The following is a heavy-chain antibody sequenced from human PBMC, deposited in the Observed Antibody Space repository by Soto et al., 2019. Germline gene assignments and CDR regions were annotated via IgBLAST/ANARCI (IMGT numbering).Heavy chain of an antibody. CDR2: IIPILGIA. CDR1: GGTFSSYT. CDR3: AGGDVYSSSWPPVTFDY. J-gene: IGHJ4*02. V-gene: IGHV1-69*02. D-gene: IGHD6-13*01. Sequence: QVQLVQSGAEVKKPGSSVKVSCKASGGTFSSYTISWVRQAPGQGLEWMGRIIPILGIANYAQKFQGRATITADKSTSTACMELSSLRSEDTAVYYCAGGDVYSSSWPPVTFDYWGQGTLVTVSS.